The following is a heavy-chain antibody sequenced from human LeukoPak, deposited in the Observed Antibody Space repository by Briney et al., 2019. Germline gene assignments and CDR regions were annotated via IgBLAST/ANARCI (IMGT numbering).Heavy chain of an antibody. Sequence: GGSLRLSCAASGFTFSSYSMNWVRQAPGKGLEWVSSISGSSSYIYYADSVKGRFTISIDNSKNTLYLQMKSLRAEATAVYYCAKGQRWSGDLYLDDWGQGTLVTVPS. V-gene: IGHV3-21*04. CDR3: AKGQRWSGDLYLDD. CDR1: GFTFSSYS. J-gene: IGHJ4*02. D-gene: IGHD3-10*01. CDR2: ISGSSSYI.